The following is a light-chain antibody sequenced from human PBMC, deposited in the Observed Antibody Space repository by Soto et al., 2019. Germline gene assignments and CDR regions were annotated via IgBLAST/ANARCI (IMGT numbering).Light chain of an antibody. Sequence: DIQMTQSPSTVSASVGDRVTITCRASQSISNWLVWYQQKSGRAPKLLIFTASTLESGVPSRFSGSGSGTEFTLTISSLQPDDFATYYCQQYTTYPYTFGQGTKVDIK. CDR2: TAS. CDR1: QSISNW. V-gene: IGKV1-5*03. J-gene: IGKJ2*01. CDR3: QQYTTYPYT.